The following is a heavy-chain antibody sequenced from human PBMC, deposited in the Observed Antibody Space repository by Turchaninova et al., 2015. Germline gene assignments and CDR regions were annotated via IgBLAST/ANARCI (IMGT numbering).Heavy chain of an antibody. CDR1: HYSISSGSY. V-gene: IGHV4-38-2*01. CDR3: ARLYAAMPSILIDY. D-gene: IGHD3-9*01. J-gene: IGHJ4*02. Sequence: QVQLQDSGPGLVKTSATLSLPCAFPHYSISSGSYWGWIRQPPGKGLEWVGSIYHGVTTHYNPSLKSRVAMSADTSKNQFSLKLSSVTAADTAVYYCARLYAAMPSILIDYWGQGTLVTVSS. CDR2: IYHGVTT.